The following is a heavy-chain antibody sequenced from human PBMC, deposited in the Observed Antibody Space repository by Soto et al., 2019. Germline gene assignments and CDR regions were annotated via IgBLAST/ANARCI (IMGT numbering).Heavy chain of an antibody. CDR1: GGSISSGDYY. D-gene: IGHD4-4*01. Sequence: SETLSLTCTVSGGSISSGDYYWSWIRQPPGKGLEWIGYIYYSGSTYYNPSLKSRVTISVDTSKNQFSLKLSSVTAADTTVYYCARLTTHYYFDYWGQGTLVTVSS. CDR2: IYYSGST. V-gene: IGHV4-30-4*01. CDR3: ARLTTHYYFDY. J-gene: IGHJ4*02.